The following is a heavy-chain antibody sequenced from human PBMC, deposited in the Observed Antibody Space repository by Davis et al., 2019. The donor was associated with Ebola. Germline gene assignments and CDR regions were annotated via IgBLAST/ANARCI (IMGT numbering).Heavy chain of an antibody. CDR1: GFTFSSYS. D-gene: IGHD7-27*01. CDR3: ARLTGDRRYYYMDV. CDR2: ISSSSYI. J-gene: IGHJ6*03. V-gene: IGHV3-21*01. Sequence: PGGSLRLSCAASGFTFSSYSMNWVRQAPGKGLEWVSSISSSSYIYYADSVKGRFTISRDNAKNSLYLQMNSLRAEDTAVYYCARLTGDRRYYYMDVWGKGTTVTVSS.